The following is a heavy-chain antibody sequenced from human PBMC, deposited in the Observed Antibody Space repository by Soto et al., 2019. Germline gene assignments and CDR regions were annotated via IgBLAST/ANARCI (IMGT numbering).Heavy chain of an antibody. V-gene: IGHV4-30-4*01. CDR3: ARGGSLDY. Sequence: QVQLQGSGPGLVKPSQTLYLICTVSGGSISSGDYYWSWIRQPPGKGLEWIGYIYYSGSTYYNPSLKSRLTISVDTSKNQFSLNLSFVTAADTAVYYCARGGSLDYWGQGTLVTVSS. CDR1: GGSISSGDYY. D-gene: IGHD3-16*01. J-gene: IGHJ4*02. CDR2: IYYSGST.